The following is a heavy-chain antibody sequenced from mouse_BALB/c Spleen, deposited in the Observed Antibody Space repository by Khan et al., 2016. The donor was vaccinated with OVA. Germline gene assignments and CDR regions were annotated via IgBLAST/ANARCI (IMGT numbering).Heavy chain of an antibody. D-gene: IGHD2-10*01. V-gene: IGHV2-6-1*01. CDR2: IWSDGNT. J-gene: IGHJ4*01. Sequence: QMPLEESGPGLAAPSQSLSITCTISGFSLPNYGVHWVRQPPGKGLEWLVVIWSDGNTNYNSALKSRLTITKDNSQSQVFLKINSLQTYDTAIYFCARQPYYHYNIMDYWGQGTSVTVSS. CDR3: ARQPYYHYNIMDY. CDR1: GFSLPNYG.